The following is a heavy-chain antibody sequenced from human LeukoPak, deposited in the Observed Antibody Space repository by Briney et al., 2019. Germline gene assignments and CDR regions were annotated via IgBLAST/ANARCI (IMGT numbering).Heavy chain of an antibody. Sequence: ASVKVSCKASGYLFTSYGISWVRQAPGQGLEWMGIINPSGGSTSYAQKFQGRVTMTRDTSPSTVYMELSSLRSEDTAVYYCAREGTSYYYMDVWGKGTTVTVSS. CDR1: GYLFTSYG. J-gene: IGHJ6*03. CDR2: INPSGGST. V-gene: IGHV1-46*01. CDR3: AREGTSYYYMDV. D-gene: IGHD2-2*01.